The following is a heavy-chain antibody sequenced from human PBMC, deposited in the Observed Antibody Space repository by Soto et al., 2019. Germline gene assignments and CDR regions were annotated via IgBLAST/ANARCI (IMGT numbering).Heavy chain of an antibody. CDR1: GGTFSSYA. Sequence: SVKVSCKASGGTFSSYAISWVRQAPGQGLEWMGGIIPIFGTANYAQKFQGRVTITADESTSTAYLQWSSLKASDPAIYYCAIHNGTTTGMDVWGQGTTVTVSS. D-gene: IGHD1-7*01. J-gene: IGHJ6*02. CDR3: AIHNGTTTGMDV. V-gene: IGHV1-69*13. CDR2: IIPIFGTA.